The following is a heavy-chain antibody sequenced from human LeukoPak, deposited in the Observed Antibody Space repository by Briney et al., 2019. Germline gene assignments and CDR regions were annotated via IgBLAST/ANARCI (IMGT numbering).Heavy chain of an antibody. Sequence: PSETLSLTCTVSGGSISRYYWSWIRQPPGKGLEWIAYSYYSGNTKYSPSLKSRVTVSVDTSKNQFSLKLSSVTAADTAVYYCARHPDGDYVFDPWGRGTLVTVTS. V-gene: IGHV4-59*08. J-gene: IGHJ5*02. D-gene: IGHD4-17*01. CDR1: GGSISRYY. CDR3: ARHPDGDYVFDP. CDR2: SYYSGNT.